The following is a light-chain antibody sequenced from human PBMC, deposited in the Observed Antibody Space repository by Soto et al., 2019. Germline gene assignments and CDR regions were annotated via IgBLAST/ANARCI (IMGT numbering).Light chain of an antibody. J-gene: IGKJ2*01. CDR1: QNISSSY. Sequence: EIVLTQSPGTLSLSPGERATLSCSASQNISSSYLAWYQQKPGQAPRLLIYPAASRATGIPDRFSGSGSGTDFTLTISRLEPEDFAVYYWQQYGSSSYTFGQGTQLEIK. V-gene: IGKV3-20*01. CDR3: QQYGSSSYT. CDR2: PAA.